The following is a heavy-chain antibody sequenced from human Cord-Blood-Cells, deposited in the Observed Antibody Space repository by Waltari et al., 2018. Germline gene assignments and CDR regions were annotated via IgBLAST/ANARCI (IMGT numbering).Heavy chain of an antibody. CDR2: MSPNSGNT. J-gene: IGHJ2*01. D-gene: IGHD1-26*01. V-gene: IGHV1-8*03. CDR3: ARGVWDYWYFDL. CDR1: GYTFTSYD. Sequence: QVQLVQSGAEVKKPGASVKVSCKASGYTFTSYDINWVRQATGQGLEWMGWMSPNSGNTGHAHKFKGRVTITRKTSISTADMELSSLRSEDTAVYYCARGVWDYWYFDLWGRGTLVTVSS.